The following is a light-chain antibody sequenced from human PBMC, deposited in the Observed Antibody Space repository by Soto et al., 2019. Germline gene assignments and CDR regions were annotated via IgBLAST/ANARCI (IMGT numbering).Light chain of an antibody. CDR3: QESYSKWT. CDR1: ESVSSY. V-gene: IGKV1-39*01. Sequence: DIQMTQSPSSLSASVGDRVTITCRAKESVSSYVNWYQQKPGKAPKLLIYAASSLQSGVPARFSGSGSVTDFTLTISGLQPEDFATYYCQESYSKWTFGQGTKVEIK. CDR2: AAS. J-gene: IGKJ1*01.